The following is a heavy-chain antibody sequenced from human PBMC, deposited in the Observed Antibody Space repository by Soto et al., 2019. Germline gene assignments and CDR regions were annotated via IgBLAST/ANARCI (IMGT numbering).Heavy chain of an antibody. D-gene: IGHD3-10*01. CDR1: GGSISSSSYY. CDR3: ARRGSGSYSDY. V-gene: IGHV4-39*01. J-gene: IGHJ4*02. CDR2: IYYSGST. Sequence: PSETLSLTCTVSGGSISSSSYYWVLIRQPPGKGLEWIGSIYYSGSTYYNPSLKSRVTISVDTSKNQFSLKLSSVTAADTAVYYCARRGSGSYSDYWGQGTLVTVSS.